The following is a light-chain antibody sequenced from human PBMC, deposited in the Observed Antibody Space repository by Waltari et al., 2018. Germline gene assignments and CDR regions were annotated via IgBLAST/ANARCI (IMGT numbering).Light chain of an antibody. J-gene: IGKJ4*01. CDR3: QQYGSS. CDR1: QSVSSSY. CDR2: GAS. Sequence: EIVLTQYPGTLPLSPGERATLSSRASQSVSSSYLAWYQQKPGQAPRLLIYGASSRATGIPDRFSGSGSGTDFTLTISRLEPEDFAVYYCQQYGSSFGGGTKVEI. V-gene: IGKV3-20*01.